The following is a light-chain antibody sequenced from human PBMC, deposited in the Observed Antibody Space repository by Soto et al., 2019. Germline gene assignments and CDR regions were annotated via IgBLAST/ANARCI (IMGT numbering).Light chain of an antibody. CDR1: QSIRSW. V-gene: IGKV1-5*03. CDR3: QHLNSYPIT. Sequence: DIQMTQSPSTLSASVGDRVTITCRASQSIRSWLAWYQQKPGKAPKLLIYKASSLESGVPSRFSGSASGTEFTLTLSSLQPEDFATYYCQHLNSYPITFGQGTRLEI. J-gene: IGKJ5*01. CDR2: KAS.